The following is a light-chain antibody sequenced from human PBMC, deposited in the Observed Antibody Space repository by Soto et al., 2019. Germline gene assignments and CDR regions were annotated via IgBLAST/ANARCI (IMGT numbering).Light chain of an antibody. V-gene: IGLV1-44*01. CDR1: SSNIGSNT. J-gene: IGLJ2*01. CDR3: TAWYDSVNVVV. CDR2: SNN. Sequence: QSVLTQPPSASGTPGPRVTISCSGGSSNIGSNTVNWCQQLPGTAPKLLIYSNNQRPAGVLDRLSGSKSGTSASLAISGLQSDDEADYYCTAWYDSVNVVVFGGGTKVTVL.